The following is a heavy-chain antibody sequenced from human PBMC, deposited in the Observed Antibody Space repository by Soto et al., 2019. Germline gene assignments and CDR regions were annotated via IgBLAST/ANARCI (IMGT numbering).Heavy chain of an antibody. CDR3: ATSFRYFDN. CDR1: GFTPTTTP. V-gene: IGHV3-23*01. Sequence: GGSLRLSCAGSGFTPTTTPLSWVRQAPGKGLEWVTTISGTASRTYYVDSVKGRFFISRGNSKNTVTLQMNNLTVDDTAVYYCATSFRYFDNWGQGTRVTVSS. D-gene: IGHD3-9*01. J-gene: IGHJ4*02. CDR2: ISGTASRT.